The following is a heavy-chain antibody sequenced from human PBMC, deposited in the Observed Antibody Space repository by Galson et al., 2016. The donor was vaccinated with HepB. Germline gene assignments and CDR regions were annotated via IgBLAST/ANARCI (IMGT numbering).Heavy chain of an antibody. V-gene: IGHV4-59*01. J-gene: IGHJ3*01. CDR3: AGFGGSRNAFDV. D-gene: IGHD3-16*01. CDR1: GGSIGTYY. CDR2: IYFSVTT. Sequence: SETLSLTCSISGGSIGTYYWSWIRQPPGEGLEWIGYIYFSVTTNYNPSLKSRDTISGDTSKKQFSLKLRSVTAADTALYYCAGFGGSRNAFDVWARGQWSPSLQ.